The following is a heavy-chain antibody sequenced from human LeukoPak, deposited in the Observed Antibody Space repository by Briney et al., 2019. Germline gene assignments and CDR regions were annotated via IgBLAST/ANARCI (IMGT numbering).Heavy chain of an antibody. J-gene: IGHJ4*02. Sequence: TGGSLRLSCAASGFTFSSYGMHWLRQAPGKGLEWVAFIRYDGSNKYYADPVKGRFTISRDNSKNTLYLQMNSLRAEDTAVYYCAKDKASSYWGQGTLVTVSS. CDR3: AKDKASSY. CDR2: IRYDGSNK. CDR1: GFTFSSYG. V-gene: IGHV3-30*02.